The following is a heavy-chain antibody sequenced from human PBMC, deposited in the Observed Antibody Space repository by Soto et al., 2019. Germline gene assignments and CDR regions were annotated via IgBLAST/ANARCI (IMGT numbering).Heavy chain of an antibody. CDR2: INAGNGNT. CDR3: AREFGLQNWLDP. V-gene: IGHV1-3*01. CDR1: GYTFTSYA. J-gene: IGHJ5*02. Sequence: ASVKVSCKASGYTFTSYAMHWVRQAPGQRLEWMGWINAGNGNTKYSQKFQGRVTITRDTSASTAYMELSSLRSEDTAVYYCAREFGLQNWLDPWGQGTLVTVSS. D-gene: IGHD4-4*01.